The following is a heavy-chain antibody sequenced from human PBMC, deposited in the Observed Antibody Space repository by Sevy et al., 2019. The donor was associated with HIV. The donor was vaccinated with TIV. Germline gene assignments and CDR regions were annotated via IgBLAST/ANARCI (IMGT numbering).Heavy chain of an antibody. D-gene: IGHD3-9*01. V-gene: IGHV3-21*01. CDR1: GFTFSSYS. CDR3: AREPYDTFAHYYYYGMDV. J-gene: IGHJ6*02. Sequence: GGSLRLSCAASGFTFSSYSMNWVRQAPGKGLEWVSSISSSSSYIYYTDSVKGRFTISRDNAKNSLYLQMNSLRAEDTAVYYCAREPYDTFAHYYYYGMDVWGQGTTVTVSS. CDR2: ISSSSSYI.